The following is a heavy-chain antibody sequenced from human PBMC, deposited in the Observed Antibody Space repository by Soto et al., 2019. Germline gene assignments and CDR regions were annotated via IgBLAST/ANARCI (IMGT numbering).Heavy chain of an antibody. CDR1: GFTFSSYD. CDR2: IGTAGDT. D-gene: IGHD5-18*01. CDR3: ARWGYSYGLSPGYYYGMDV. Sequence: GGSLRLSCAASGFTFSSYDMHWVRQATGKGLEWVSAIGTAGDTYYPGSVKGRFTISRENAKNSLYLQMNSLRAEDTAVYYCARWGYSYGLSPGYYYGMDVWGQGSTVTVSS. V-gene: IGHV3-13*01. J-gene: IGHJ6*02.